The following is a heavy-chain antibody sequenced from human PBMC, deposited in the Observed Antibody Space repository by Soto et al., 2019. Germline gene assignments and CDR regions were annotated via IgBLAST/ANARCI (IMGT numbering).Heavy chain of an antibody. CDR1: GDSVSRNSAA. V-gene: IGHV6-1*01. J-gene: IGHJ6*03. CDR3: ARVKREGGRKPAYNTVLDV. Sequence: SQTLSLPLPLSGDSVSRNSAAWNWLRHAPQSGLEWLGRTYYRSMWYTDYAVFVKSRITTTPNKSKNQFSLQLNSLPPEDRAVYYCARVKREGGRKPAYNTVLDVGGKGTAVKVS. CDR2: TYYRSMWYT. D-gene: IGHD1-1*01.